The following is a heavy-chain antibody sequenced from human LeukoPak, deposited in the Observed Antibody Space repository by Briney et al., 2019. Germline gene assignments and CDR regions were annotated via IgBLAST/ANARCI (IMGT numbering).Heavy chain of an antibody. CDR1: GGSISDYD. Sequence: PSETLSLTCSVSGGSISDYDWSWIRQPPGKGLEWIGYIYNSGTTNYSPSLKSRVTISADTSNNQCSLRLGSVTAADTAVYYCARMPPLAYSGSYPYFDYWGQGILVAVSS. CDR2: IYNSGTT. CDR3: ARMPPLAYSGSYPYFDY. D-gene: IGHD1-26*01. J-gene: IGHJ4*02. V-gene: IGHV4-59*01.